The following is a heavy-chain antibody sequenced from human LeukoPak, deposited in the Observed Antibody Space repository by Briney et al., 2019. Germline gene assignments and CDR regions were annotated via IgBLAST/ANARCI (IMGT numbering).Heavy chain of an antibody. V-gene: IGHV4-61*09. D-gene: IGHD3-10*01. CDR1: GGSISSGSYY. J-gene: IGHJ4*02. Sequence: SETLSLTCTVSGGSISSGSYYWSWIRQPAGKGLEWIGHIYTSGSTNYNPSLKSRVTMSVDTSKNQFSLKLSSVTAADTAVYYCAREEVRGVFDYWGQGTLVTVSS. CDR3: AREEVRGVFDY. CDR2: IYTSGST.